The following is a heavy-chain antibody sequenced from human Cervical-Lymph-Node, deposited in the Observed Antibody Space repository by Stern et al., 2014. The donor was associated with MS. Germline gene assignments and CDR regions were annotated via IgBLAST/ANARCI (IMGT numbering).Heavy chain of an antibody. D-gene: IGHD4-23*01. Sequence: VQLVESGPGLVKPSETLSLTCTVSGGSISSYYWSWIRQPPGKGLEWIGYIYYSGSTNYNPSLKSRVTISVDTSKNQFSLKLSSVTAADTAVYYCASSPYGGNSERDAFDIWGQGTMVTVSS. J-gene: IGHJ3*02. CDR2: IYYSGST. V-gene: IGHV4-59*01. CDR3: ASSPYGGNSERDAFDI. CDR1: GGSISSYY.